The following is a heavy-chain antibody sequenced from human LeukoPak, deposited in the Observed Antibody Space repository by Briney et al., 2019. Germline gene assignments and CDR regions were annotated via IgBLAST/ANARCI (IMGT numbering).Heavy chain of an antibody. D-gene: IGHD5-18*01. CDR2: ISNGNT. CDR3: ARDKAHSYGRYFDP. V-gene: IGHV4-59*01. J-gene: IGHJ5*02. CDR1: GGSISTYY. Sequence: LETLSLTCSVAGGSISTYYWNWIRQTPGKGLEWIGHISNGNTDYNPSLKSRVTISVDTSKNQFSLRLTSVTAADTAVYYCARDKAHSYGRYFDPWGQGALVIVSS.